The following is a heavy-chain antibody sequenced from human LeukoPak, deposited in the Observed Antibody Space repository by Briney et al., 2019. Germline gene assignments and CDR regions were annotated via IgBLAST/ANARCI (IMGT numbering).Heavy chain of an antibody. D-gene: IGHD3-22*01. CDR1: GGSISSGGYS. CDR3: ARAPYYDSSGYYYGLDY. J-gene: IGHJ4*02. CDR2: IYHSGST. V-gene: IGHV4-30-2*01. Sequence: SETLSLTCAVSGGSISSGGYSWSWIRQPPGKGLEWLGYIYHSGSTYYNPSLKSRVTISVDRSKNQFSLKLSSVTAADTAVYYCARAPYYDSSGYYYGLDYWGQGTLVTVSS.